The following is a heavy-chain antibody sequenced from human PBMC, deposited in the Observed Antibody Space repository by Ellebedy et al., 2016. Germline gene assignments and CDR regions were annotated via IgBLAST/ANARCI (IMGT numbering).Heavy chain of an antibody. CDR1: GYSFTSYW. J-gene: IGHJ6*02. Sequence: GESLKISCKGSGYSFTSYWIGWVRQMPGKGLEWMGIIYPGDSDTRYSPSFQGQVTISADKSISTAYLQWSSLKASDTAMYYCARRGVPVSYYYYYGMDVWGQGTTVTVSS. CDR3: ARRGVPVSYYYYYGMDV. D-gene: IGHD2-2*01. V-gene: IGHV5-51*01. CDR2: IYPGDSDT.